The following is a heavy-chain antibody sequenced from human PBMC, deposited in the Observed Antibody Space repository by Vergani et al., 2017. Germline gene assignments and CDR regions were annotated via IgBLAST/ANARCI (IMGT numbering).Heavy chain of an antibody. Sequence: QVQLVESGGGVVQPGGSLRLSCAASGFTFSSYGMHWVRQAPGKGLEWVAFIRYDGSNKYYADSVKGRFTISRDNSKNTLYLQMNSLRAEDTAVYYCAKDLYDYXWGSFTSPPLYFDYWGQGTLVTVSS. CDR2: IRYDGSNK. D-gene: IGHD3-16*01. J-gene: IGHJ4*02. CDR3: AKDLYDYXWGSFTSPPLYFDY. V-gene: IGHV3-30*02. CDR1: GFTFSSYG.